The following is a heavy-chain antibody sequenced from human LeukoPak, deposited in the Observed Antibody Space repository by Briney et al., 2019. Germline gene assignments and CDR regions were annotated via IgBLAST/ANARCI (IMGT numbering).Heavy chain of an antibody. CDR2: LSGSGDST. V-gene: IGHV3-23*01. CDR1: GFTFSSYA. J-gene: IGHJ5*02. Sequence: GGSLRLSCAASGFTFSSYAMSWVRQAPGKGLEWVSGLSGSGDSTYYADSVKGRFTISRDNSKNTQYLQMNSLRAEDTAVYYCAKQGGYDFGWFDPWGQGTLVTVSS. CDR3: AKQGGYDFGWFDP. D-gene: IGHD5-12*01.